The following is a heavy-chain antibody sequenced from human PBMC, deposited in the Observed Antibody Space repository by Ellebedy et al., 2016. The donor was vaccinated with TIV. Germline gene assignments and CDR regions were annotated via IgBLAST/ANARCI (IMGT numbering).Heavy chain of an antibody. CDR1: GFTFSSYA. CDR2: ISYDGSNK. D-gene: IGHD6-13*01. CDR3: ARDPGYRGYSSSYYYYGMDV. J-gene: IGHJ6*02. Sequence: GESLKISXAASGFTFSSYAMHWVRQAPGKGLEWVAVISYDGSNKYYADSVKGRFTISRDNSKNTLYLQMNSLRAEDTAVYYCARDPGYRGYSSSYYYYGMDVWGQGTTVTVSS. V-gene: IGHV3-30-3*01.